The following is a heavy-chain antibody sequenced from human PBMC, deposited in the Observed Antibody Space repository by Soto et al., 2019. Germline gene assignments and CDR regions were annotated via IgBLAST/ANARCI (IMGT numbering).Heavy chain of an antibody. CDR1: GFTFSSFA. J-gene: IGHJ6*02. CDR3: AKDMVLGYDFDYYYGMDV. V-gene: IGHV3-9*01. CDR2: ISWNSGSI. Sequence: GGSLRLSCAASGFTFSSFAMSWVRQAPGKGLEWVSGISWNSGSIGYADSVKGRFTISRDNAKNSLYLQMNSLRAEDTALYYCAKDMVLGYDFDYYYGMDVWGQGTTVTVSS. D-gene: IGHD5-12*01.